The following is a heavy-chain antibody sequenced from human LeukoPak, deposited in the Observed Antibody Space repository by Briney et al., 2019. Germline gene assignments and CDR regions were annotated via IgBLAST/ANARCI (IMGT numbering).Heavy chain of an antibody. Sequence: VASVKVSCKVSGYTLTELSMHWVRQAPGKGLEWMGGFDPEDGETIYAQKFQGRVTMTEDTSTDTAYMELSSLRSEDTAVYYCARGANIAVAGFNWFDPWGQGTLVTVSS. CDR1: GYTLTELS. CDR2: FDPEDGET. J-gene: IGHJ5*02. V-gene: IGHV1-24*01. D-gene: IGHD6-19*01. CDR3: ARGANIAVAGFNWFDP.